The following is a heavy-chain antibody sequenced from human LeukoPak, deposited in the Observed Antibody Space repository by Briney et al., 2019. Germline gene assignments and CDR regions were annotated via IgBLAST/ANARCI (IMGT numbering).Heavy chain of an antibody. V-gene: IGHV4-34*01. D-gene: IGHD3-10*01. CDR1: GGSFSGYY. CDR2: INHSGST. J-gene: IGHJ4*02. CDR3: ARPKYYYGSGSYNY. Sequence: NASETLSLTCAVYGGSFSGYYWSWIRQPPGKGLEWIGEINHSGSTNYNPSLKSRVTISVDTSKNQFSLKLSSVTAADTAVYYCARPKYYYGSGSYNYWGQGTLVTVSS.